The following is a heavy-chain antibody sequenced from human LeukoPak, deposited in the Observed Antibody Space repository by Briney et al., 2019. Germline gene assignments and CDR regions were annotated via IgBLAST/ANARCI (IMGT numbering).Heavy chain of an antibody. V-gene: IGHV3-21*01. D-gene: IGHD3-16*01. CDR3: TRGGGVGP. Sequence: PGGSLRLSCVASGFSFGVYSMNWVRQATGKGLEWVSTISGASSDNYIDYADSVKGRFTISRDNAKNLAFLEMNGLRDDDTAVYYCTRGGGVGPWGQGTLVSVSS. CDR2: ISGASSDNYI. CDR1: GFSFGVYS. J-gene: IGHJ5*02.